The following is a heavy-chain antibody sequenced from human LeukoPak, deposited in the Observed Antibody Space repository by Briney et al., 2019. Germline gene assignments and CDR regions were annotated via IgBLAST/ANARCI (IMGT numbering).Heavy chain of an antibody. CDR2: IYYSGST. CDR1: GGSISSSSYY. J-gene: IGHJ3*02. Sequence: NPSETLSLTCTVSGGSISSSSYYWGWIRQPPGKGLEWIGSIYYSGSTYYNPSLKSRVTISVDTSKNQFSLKLSSVTAADTAVYYCARPENPRYSGRPSAFDIWGQGTMVTVSS. D-gene: IGHD1-26*01. V-gene: IGHV4-39*01. CDR3: ARPENPRYSGRPSAFDI.